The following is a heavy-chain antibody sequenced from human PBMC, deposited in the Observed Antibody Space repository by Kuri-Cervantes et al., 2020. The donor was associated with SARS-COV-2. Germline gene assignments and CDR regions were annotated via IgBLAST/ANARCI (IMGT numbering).Heavy chain of an antibody. V-gene: IGHV4-34*01. Sequence: SQTLSLTCAVYGGSFSGYYWSWIRQPPGKGLEWIGEINHSGSTNYNPSLKSRVTISVDTSKNQFSLKLSSVTAADTAVYYCARELLFGYYYYYYMDVWGKGTRVTVSS. D-gene: IGHD3-10*01. J-gene: IGHJ6*03. CDR2: INHSGST. CDR3: ARELLFGYYYYYYMDV. CDR1: GGSFSGYY.